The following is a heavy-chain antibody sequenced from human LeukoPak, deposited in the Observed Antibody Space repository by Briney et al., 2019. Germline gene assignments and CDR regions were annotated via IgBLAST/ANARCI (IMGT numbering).Heavy chain of an antibody. V-gene: IGHV4-59*08. CDR3: ARFGITVVRGGKYYFDY. Sequence: SETLSLTCTVSGGSISNYYWSWIRQPPGKGLEWIGHIYYSGATKYNPSLKSRITISVDTSKSQFSLMLSSVTAADTAVYYCARFGITVVRGGKYYFDYWGQGTLVTVSS. D-gene: IGHD3-10*01. CDR1: GGSISNYY. J-gene: IGHJ4*02. CDR2: IYYSGAT.